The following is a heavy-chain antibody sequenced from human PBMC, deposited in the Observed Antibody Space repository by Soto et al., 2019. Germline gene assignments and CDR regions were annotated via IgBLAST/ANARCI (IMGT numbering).Heavy chain of an antibody. J-gene: IGHJ6*02. V-gene: IGHV3-66*01. Sequence: EVQLVEAGGGLVQPGGSLRLSCAASESIVSSNYMSWVRQAPGKGLEWVSVIYNGVSTYYADSVKGRFTISRDNSKNMWYLQMNSLRAEDTAVYYCARDNAAVGIYGMDVWGQGTTVTVSS. CDR1: ESIVSSNY. D-gene: IGHD6-13*01. CDR3: ARDNAAVGIYGMDV. CDR2: IYNGVST.